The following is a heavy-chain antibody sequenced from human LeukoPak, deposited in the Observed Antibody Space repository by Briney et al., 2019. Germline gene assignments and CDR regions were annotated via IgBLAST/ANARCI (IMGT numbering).Heavy chain of an antibody. CDR2: MNPNSGNT. V-gene: IGHV1-8*01. D-gene: IGHD6-13*01. Sequence: ASVKVSCKASGYTFTSYDINWVRQATGQGLEWMGWMNPNSGNTGYAQKFQGRVTMTRNTSISTAYMELSSLRSEDTAAYYCAKTIAAIALRYYYMDVWGKGTTVTVSS. J-gene: IGHJ6*03. CDR3: AKTIAAIALRYYYMDV. CDR1: GYTFTSYD.